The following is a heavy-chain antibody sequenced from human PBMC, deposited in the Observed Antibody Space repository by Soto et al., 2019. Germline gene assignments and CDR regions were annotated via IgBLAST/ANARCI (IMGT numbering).Heavy chain of an antibody. CDR2: ISSAGTNK. D-gene: IGHD6-19*01. V-gene: IGHV3-30*14. CDR1: GFTFSIYA. J-gene: IGHJ4*02. Sequence: QVQLVGSGGGVVQPGTSLRLSCAASGFTFSIYAMHWVRQAPEKGLEWVAVISSAGTNKNHADSVRGRFSISRDNSNNRRHPQRDNTSVDDTAVYYCVRSKSEAGCGQFYYWGQGALVTVSS. CDR3: VRSKSEAGCGQFYY.